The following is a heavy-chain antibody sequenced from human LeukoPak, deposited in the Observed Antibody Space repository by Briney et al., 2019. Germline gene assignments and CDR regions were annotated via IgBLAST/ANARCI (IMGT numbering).Heavy chain of an antibody. Sequence: VASVKVSCKASGYTFTSNYIYWVRQAPGQGLEWMGMIYPRDGSTSYAQKFQGRVTVTRDTSTSTVHMELSGLRSEDTAVYYCARDQEGFDYWGQGTLVTVSS. V-gene: IGHV1-46*01. CDR1: GYTFTSNY. CDR3: ARDQEGFDY. J-gene: IGHJ4*02. CDR2: IYPRDGST.